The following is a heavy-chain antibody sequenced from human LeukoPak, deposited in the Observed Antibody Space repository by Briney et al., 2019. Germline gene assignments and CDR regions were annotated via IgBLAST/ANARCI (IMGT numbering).Heavy chain of an antibody. D-gene: IGHD2-15*01. CDR2: ISSGGDYT. Sequence: GGSLRLSCAASEFTFSSCGMSWVRQAPGKGLEWVSSISSGGDYTYYADSVKGRFTISRDNFKNTLYLQMNSLRAEDTAVYYCAREAGVALFDYWGQGTLVTVSS. J-gene: IGHJ4*02. V-gene: IGHV3-23*01. CDR3: AREAGVALFDY. CDR1: EFTFSSCG.